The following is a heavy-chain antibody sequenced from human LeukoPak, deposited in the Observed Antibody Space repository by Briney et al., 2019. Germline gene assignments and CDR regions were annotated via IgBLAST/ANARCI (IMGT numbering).Heavy chain of an antibody. D-gene: IGHD2-2*01. CDR1: GYTFTAYY. J-gene: IGHJ4*02. Sequence: ASVKVSCKASGYTFTAYYMHWLRQAPGQGLEWMGWINPNSGGTKYAQKCQGRVTMTRDTSISTAYMKVSRLRSDDTAVYYCATNPAATRGFDNWAQGTLVTVPS. V-gene: IGHV1-2*02. CDR2: INPNSGGT. CDR3: ATNPAATRGFDN.